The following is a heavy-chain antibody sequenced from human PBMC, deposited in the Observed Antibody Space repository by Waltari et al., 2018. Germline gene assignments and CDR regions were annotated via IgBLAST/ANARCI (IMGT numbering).Heavy chain of an antibody. D-gene: IGHD4-17*01. CDR1: GFTFSRYW. J-gene: IGHJ3*02. Sequence: EVQLVESGGGLVQPGGSLRLSLSASGFTFSRYWMHWVRQAPGKGLVWVSRINSDGSSTSYADSVKGRFTISRDNAKNTLYLQMNSLRAEDTAVYYCASYMTTVPLRAFDIWGQGTMVTVSS. CDR2: INSDGSST. V-gene: IGHV3-74*01. CDR3: ASYMTTVPLRAFDI.